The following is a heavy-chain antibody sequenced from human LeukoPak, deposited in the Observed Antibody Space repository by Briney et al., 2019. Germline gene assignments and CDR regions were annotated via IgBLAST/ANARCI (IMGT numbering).Heavy chain of an antibody. J-gene: IGHJ4*02. CDR2: ISGSGGST. CDR1: GFTFSSYA. D-gene: IGHD6-6*01. CDR3: AKVPVPSSSYIGGSFDY. V-gene: IGHV3-23*01. Sequence: PGGSLRLSCAASGFTFSSYAMSWVRQAPGKGLEWVSAISGSGGSTYYADSVKGRFTISRDNSKNTLYLQMNSLRAEDTAVYYCAKVPVPSSSYIGGSFDYWGQGTLVTVSS.